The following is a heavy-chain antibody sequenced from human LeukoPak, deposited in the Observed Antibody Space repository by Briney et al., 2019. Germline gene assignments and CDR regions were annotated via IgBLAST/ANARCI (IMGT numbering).Heavy chain of an antibody. CDR2: ITGGGGGT. CDR3: AKEALRYFDWLLIPSYFDY. D-gene: IGHD3-9*01. Sequence: PGRSLRLSCTTSGFTFSSYAMSWVRQAPGKGLEWVSSITGGGGGTNYADSVKGRFTISRDNSKNTLFLQMNSLRAEDTAVYYCAKEALRYFDWLLIPSYFDYWGQGTLVTVSS. J-gene: IGHJ4*02. CDR1: GFTFSSYA. V-gene: IGHV3-23*01.